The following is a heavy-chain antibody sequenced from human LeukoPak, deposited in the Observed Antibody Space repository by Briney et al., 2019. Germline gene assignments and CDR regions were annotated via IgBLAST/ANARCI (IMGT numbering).Heavy chain of an antibody. CDR3: ARALKRGYYYYYYGMDV. Sequence: PGGSLRLSCAASGFTFSSYEMNWVRQAPGKGLEWVSYISSSGSTIYYADSVKGRFTISGDNAKNSLYLQMNSLRAEDTAVYYCARALKRGYYYYYYGMDVWGQGTTVTVSS. D-gene: IGHD3-10*01. CDR2: ISSSGSTI. V-gene: IGHV3-48*03. CDR1: GFTFSSYE. J-gene: IGHJ6*02.